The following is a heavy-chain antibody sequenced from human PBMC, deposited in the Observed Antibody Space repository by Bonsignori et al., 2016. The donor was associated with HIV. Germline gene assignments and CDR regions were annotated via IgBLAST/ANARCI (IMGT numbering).Heavy chain of an antibody. CDR3: ARGATAYYYDSSGYLQGNFFDY. J-gene: IGHJ4*02. CDR2: INPNSGGT. D-gene: IGHD3-22*01. V-gene: IGHV1-2*02. Sequence: WVRQAPGQGLEWMGWINPNSGGTNYAQKFQGRVTMTRDTSISTAYMELSRLRSDDTAVYYCARGATAYYYDSSGYLQGNFFDYWGQGTLVTVSS.